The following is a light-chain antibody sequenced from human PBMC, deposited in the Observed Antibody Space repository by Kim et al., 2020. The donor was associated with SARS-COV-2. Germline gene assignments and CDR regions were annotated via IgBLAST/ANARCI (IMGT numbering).Light chain of an antibody. V-gene: IGLV6-57*01. CDR1: IGHSSNNY. Sequence: TTYCIPTIGHSSNNYVQWYRHRPVISPTIVIYEYSKRPPGVPDRFSVSFDSSANSSSLSIVVLRTDDEAVYYLQSYDSTNYLVFGGGTQLPLL. CDR3: QSYDSTNYLV. CDR2: EYS. J-gene: IGLJ2*01.